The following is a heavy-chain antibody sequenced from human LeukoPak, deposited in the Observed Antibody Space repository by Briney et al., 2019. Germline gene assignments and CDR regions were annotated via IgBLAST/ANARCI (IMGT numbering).Heavy chain of an antibody. V-gene: IGHV4-39*07. CDR3: ARLTAYFDL. Sequence: PSETLSLTCTVSGGSISSSSYFWSWIRQPPGKGLEWIGEINHSGSTSYNPSLKSRVTMSVDTSKNQFSLKVTSVTAADTAVYYCARLTAYFDLWGRGTLVTVSS. CDR2: INHSGST. CDR1: GGSISSSSYF. J-gene: IGHJ2*01.